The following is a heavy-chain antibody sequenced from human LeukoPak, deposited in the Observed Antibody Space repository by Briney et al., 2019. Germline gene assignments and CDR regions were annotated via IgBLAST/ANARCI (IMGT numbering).Heavy chain of an antibody. CDR2: ISGSGGST. CDR3: AKGLIFSPPIVVAPAAPGDY. J-gene: IGHJ4*02. V-gene: IGHV3-23*01. Sequence: PGGSLRLSCAASGFTFSSYAMSWVRQAPGKGLEWVSAISGSGGSTYYADSVKGRFTISRDNSKNTLYLQMNSLRAEDTAVYYCAKGLIFSPPIVVAPAAPGDYWGQGTLVTVSS. CDR1: GFTFSSYA. D-gene: IGHD2-2*01.